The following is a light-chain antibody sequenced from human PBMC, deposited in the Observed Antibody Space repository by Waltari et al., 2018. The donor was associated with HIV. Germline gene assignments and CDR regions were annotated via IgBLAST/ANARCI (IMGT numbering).Light chain of an antibody. CDR2: KNN. Sequence: VLTQPPSASGTPGQRVTISCSGRRSNIGSNSVSWYQQLPGTAPRLLIFKNNQRPSGVPDRFSGSKSGTSASLAISGLQSEDEADYYCAAWDDNLNGLFGGGTKLTVL. J-gene: IGLJ3*02. CDR3: AAWDDNLNGL. CDR1: RSNIGSNS. V-gene: IGLV1-44*01.